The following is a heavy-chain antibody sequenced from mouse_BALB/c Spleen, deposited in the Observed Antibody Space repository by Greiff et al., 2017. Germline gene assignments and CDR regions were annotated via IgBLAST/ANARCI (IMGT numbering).Heavy chain of an antibody. D-gene: IGHD2-12*01. V-gene: IGHV5-6-5*01. CDR2: ISSGGST. J-gene: IGHJ3*01. CDR3: ARLRWFAY. CDR1: GFTFSSYA. Sequence: EVQGVESGGGLVKPGGSLKLSCAASGFTFSSYAMSWVRQTPEKRLEWVASISSGGSTYYPDSVKGRFTISRDNARNILYLQMSSLRSEDTAMYYCARLRWFAYWGQGTLVTVSA.